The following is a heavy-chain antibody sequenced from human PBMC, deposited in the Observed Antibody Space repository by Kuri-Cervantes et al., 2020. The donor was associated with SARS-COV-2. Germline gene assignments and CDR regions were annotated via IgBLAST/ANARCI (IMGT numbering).Heavy chain of an antibody. CDR3: ARGYCSSTSCYTDYYYGMDV. J-gene: IGHJ6*02. D-gene: IGHD2-2*02. V-gene: IGHV3-73*01. CDR1: GFTFSGSA. CDR2: IRSKANSYAT. Sequence: GGSLRLSCAASGFTFSGSAMHWVRQASGKGLEWVGRIRSKANSYATAYAASVKGRFTISRDNSKNTLYLQMNSLRAEDTAVYYCARGYCSSTSCYTDYYYGMDVWGQGTTVTVSS.